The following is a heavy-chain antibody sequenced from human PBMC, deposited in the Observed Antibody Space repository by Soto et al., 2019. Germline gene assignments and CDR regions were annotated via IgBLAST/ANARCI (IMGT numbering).Heavy chain of an antibody. D-gene: IGHD3-10*01. Sequence: SETLSLTCTVSGGSISSGDYYWSWIRQPPGKGLEWIGYIYYSGSTYYNPSLKSRVTISVDTSKNQFSLKLSSVTAADTAVYYCARVGYYGSGSYWVYFDYWGQGTLVTVS. CDR1: GGSISSGDYY. J-gene: IGHJ4*02. V-gene: IGHV4-30-4*01. CDR2: IYYSGST. CDR3: ARVGYYGSGSYWVYFDY.